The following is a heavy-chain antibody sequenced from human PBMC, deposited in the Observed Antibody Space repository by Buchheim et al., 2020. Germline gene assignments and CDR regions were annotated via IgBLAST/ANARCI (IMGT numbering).Heavy chain of an antibody. CDR1: GFTFGNSW. V-gene: IGHV3-7*01. CDR2: IKQDGSEK. Sequence: EVQLVESGGGLVRPGESLRLSCVASGFTFGNSWMTWVRQAPGKGLEWVANIKQDGSEKYYVDSVKGRFTISRDNPKNCLYLQMNSLRAEDTAVYYCARGFLWSWGQGT. D-gene: IGHD2-21*01. CDR3: ARGFLWS. J-gene: IGHJ4*02.